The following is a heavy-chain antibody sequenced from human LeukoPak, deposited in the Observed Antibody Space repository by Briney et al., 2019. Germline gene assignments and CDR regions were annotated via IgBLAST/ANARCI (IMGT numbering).Heavy chain of an antibody. CDR2: ISYDGSDK. CDR3: VKGLGNLFDD. Sequence: GGSLRLSCAASGLTLRSFGMHWVRPAAGKGLAWVTFISYDGSDKHYADSVKGRFTISRDTSKNTLYLQMNSLRVEDTAVYFCVKGLGNLFDDWGQGTLVTVSS. J-gene: IGHJ4*02. CDR1: GLTLRSFG. V-gene: IGHV3-30*18. D-gene: IGHD1-14*01.